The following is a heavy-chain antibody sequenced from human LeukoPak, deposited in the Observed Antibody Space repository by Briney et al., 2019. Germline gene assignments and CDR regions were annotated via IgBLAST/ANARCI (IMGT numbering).Heavy chain of an antibody. CDR1: GFTFSSYA. V-gene: IGHV3-30-3*01. J-gene: IGHJ6*02. Sequence: GGSLRLSRAASGFTFSSYAMHWVRQAPGKGLEWVAVISYDGSNKYYADSVKGRFTISRDNSKNTLYLQMNSLRAEDTAVYYCARTLWFGEPRMDVWGQGTTVTVSS. CDR3: ARTLWFGEPRMDV. D-gene: IGHD3-10*01. CDR2: ISYDGSNK.